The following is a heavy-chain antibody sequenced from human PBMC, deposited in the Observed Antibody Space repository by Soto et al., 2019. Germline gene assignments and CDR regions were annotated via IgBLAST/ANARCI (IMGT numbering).Heavy chain of an antibody. D-gene: IGHD2-2*01. J-gene: IGHJ4*02. CDR1: GGSISSSSYY. CDR2: IYYSGST. V-gene: IGHV4-39*01. Sequence: QLQLQESGPGLVKPSETLSLTCTVSGGSISSSSYYWGWIRQPPGKGLEWIGSIYYSGSTYYNPSLKSRVTISVDTSKNQFSLKLSSVTAADTAVYYCARPGYCSSTSCYGLEWGRGTLVTVSS. CDR3: ARPGYCSSTSCYGLE.